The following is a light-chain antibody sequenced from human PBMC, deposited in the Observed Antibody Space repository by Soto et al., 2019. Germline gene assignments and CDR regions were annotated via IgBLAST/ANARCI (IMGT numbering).Light chain of an antibody. J-gene: IGLJ2*01. Sequence: QSVLTQPPSASGSPGQSVTISCTGTSSDVGGYNYVSWYQQHPGKAPKLMIYEVTKRPSGVPDRFSGSNSDNTASLTVSGLQAEDEADYYCSSYAGSNFVVFGGGTKLTVL. CDR1: SSDVGGYNY. CDR2: EVT. CDR3: SSYAGSNFVV. V-gene: IGLV2-8*01.